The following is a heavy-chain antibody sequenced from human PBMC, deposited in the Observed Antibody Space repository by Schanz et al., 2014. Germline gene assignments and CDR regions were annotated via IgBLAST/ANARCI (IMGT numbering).Heavy chain of an antibody. V-gene: IGHV3-23*01. CDR1: GFTFSSYA. J-gene: IGHJ4*02. CDR3: ANNWNLDY. CDR2: FNDGGVNK. Sequence: EVQLLESGGGLVQPGGSLRLSCAASGFTFSSYAMSWVRQAPGKGLEWVSSFNDGGVNKYYADSVKGRFTISSDNSKSTLYLQMSSLRAEDTAVYYCANNWNLDYWGQGTLXTVSS. D-gene: IGHD1-20*01.